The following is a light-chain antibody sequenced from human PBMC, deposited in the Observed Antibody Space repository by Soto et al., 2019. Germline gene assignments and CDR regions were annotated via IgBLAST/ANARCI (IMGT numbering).Light chain of an antibody. CDR3: QQYGDLPWT. J-gene: IGKJ1*01. V-gene: IGKV3D-15*02. Sequence: EIVMTQSPATLSVSPGERATLSCRASQSVSSNLAWYQQKPGQAPRLLISGASGRATGVPDRFSGSGSGTEFTLTIDRLESEDFAVYFCQQYGDLPWTFGQGTKVDI. CDR1: QSVSSN. CDR2: GAS.